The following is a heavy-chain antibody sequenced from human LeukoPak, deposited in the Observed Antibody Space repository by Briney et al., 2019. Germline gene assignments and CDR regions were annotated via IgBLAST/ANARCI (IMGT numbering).Heavy chain of an antibody. CDR2: VNPDGSST. Sequence: PGGSLRLSCAASGFSFSTFWMHWVRQVPGKGLVWVSRVNPDGSSTSYADSVKGRFTISRDNAKNTVYLQMNSLRDEDTAVYYCVSDSESRSGGDYWGQGTLATVSS. J-gene: IGHJ4*02. CDR3: VSDSESRSGGDY. CDR1: GFSFSTFW. V-gene: IGHV3-74*01. D-gene: IGHD1-26*01.